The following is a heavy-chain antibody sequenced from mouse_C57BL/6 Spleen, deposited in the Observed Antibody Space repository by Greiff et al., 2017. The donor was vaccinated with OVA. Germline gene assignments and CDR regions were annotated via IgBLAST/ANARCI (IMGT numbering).Heavy chain of an antibody. CDR1: GFSLTSYG. Sequence: VKLMESGPGLVQPSQSLSITCTVSGFSLTSYGVHWVRQSPGKGLEWLGVIWSGGSTDYNAAFISRLSISKDNSKSQVFFKMNSLQADDTAIYYCARNGGLTLAWFAYWGQGTLVTVSA. CDR2: IWSGGST. V-gene: IGHV2-2*01. J-gene: IGHJ3*01. D-gene: IGHD4-1*01. CDR3: ARNGGLTLAWFAY.